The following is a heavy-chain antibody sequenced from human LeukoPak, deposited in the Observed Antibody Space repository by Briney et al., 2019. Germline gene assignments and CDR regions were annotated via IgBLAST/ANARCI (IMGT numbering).Heavy chain of an antibody. V-gene: IGHV3-30*02. Sequence: PGGSLRLSCAASGFTFSSYGMHWVRQAPGKGLEWVAFIRYDGSNKYYADSVKGRFTISRDNSKNTLYLQMNSLRAEDTAVYYCAKDPSNRKWSSSWHYPFDYWGQGTLVTVSS. CDR2: IRYDGSNK. CDR1: GFTFSSYG. CDR3: AKDPSNRKWSSSWHYPFDY. D-gene: IGHD6-13*01. J-gene: IGHJ4*02.